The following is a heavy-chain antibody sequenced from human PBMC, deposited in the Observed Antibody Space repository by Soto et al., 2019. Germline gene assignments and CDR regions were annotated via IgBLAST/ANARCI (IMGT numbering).Heavy chain of an antibody. V-gene: IGHV3-30*18. CDR2: ISYDGSNK. Sequence: GWSLRLSCAASGLTFRNYGMHWVRQAPGKGLEWVAVISYDGSNKYYADSVKGRLTISRDNSKYTLYLQMNSLRPDDTAVYFCAKGHNNGWYYFDSWGQGTLVTVSS. D-gene: IGHD6-19*01. J-gene: IGHJ4*02. CDR1: GLTFRNYG. CDR3: AKGHNNGWYYFDS.